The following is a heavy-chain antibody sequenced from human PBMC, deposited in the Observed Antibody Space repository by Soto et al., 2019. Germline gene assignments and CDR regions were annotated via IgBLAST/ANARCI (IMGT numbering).Heavy chain of an antibody. CDR1: GFSLSTSGVG. CDR3: SPGRSHSSFWRYNWFDP. J-gene: IGHJ5*02. D-gene: IGHD3-3*01. V-gene: IGHV2-5*02. Sequence: QITLKESGPTLVKPTQTLTLTCTFSGFSLSTSGVGVGWIRQPPGKALEWLALIYWDDDKRYSPSLKSRLTITKATSNTQVVLTVPNMDPVDTATYYCSPGRSHSSFWRYNWFDPWGQGTLVTVSS. CDR2: IYWDDDK.